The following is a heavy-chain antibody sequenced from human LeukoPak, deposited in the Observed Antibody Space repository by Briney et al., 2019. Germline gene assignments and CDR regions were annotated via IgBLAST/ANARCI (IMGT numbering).Heavy chain of an antibody. CDR3: AELGITMIGGV. V-gene: IGHV3-21*06. D-gene: IGHD3-10*02. CDR2: ISSRSSHI. CDR1: GFTFSSYS. Sequence: GGSLRLSCAAAGFTFSSYSMNWVRQAPGKGLEWVSSISSRSSHIFYADSVKGRFSISRDNAKNSLFLQMNSLRAEDTAVYYCAELGITMIGGVWGKGTTVTISS. J-gene: IGHJ6*04.